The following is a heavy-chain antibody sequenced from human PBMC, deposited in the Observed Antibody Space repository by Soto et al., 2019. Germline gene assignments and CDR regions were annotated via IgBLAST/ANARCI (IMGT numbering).Heavy chain of an antibody. CDR1: GGSFSGDY. D-gene: IGHD5-18*01. CDR2: VNYSGGT. Sequence: ETLSLTCVVPGGSFSGDYWSWIRQSPGQGPEWIGEVNYSGGTNYNPSLESRVIISLDTSKSQFSLRLNSMTAADTAVYFCARGRYSYGFDSWGQGNLVTVSS. J-gene: IGHJ4*02. CDR3: ARGRYSYGFDS. V-gene: IGHV4-34*01.